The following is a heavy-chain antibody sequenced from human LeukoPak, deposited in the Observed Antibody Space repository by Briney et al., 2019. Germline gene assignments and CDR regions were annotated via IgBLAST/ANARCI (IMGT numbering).Heavy chain of an antibody. Sequence: GSLRLSCAASGFTFSSYAMSWVRQAPGKGLEWVSAISGSGGSTYYADSVKGRFTISRDNSKNTLYLQMNSLRAEDTAVYYCALTNRYIAAAGTGDYWGQGTLVTVSS. D-gene: IGHD6-13*01. V-gene: IGHV3-23*01. CDR3: ALTNRYIAAAGTGDY. J-gene: IGHJ4*02. CDR1: GFTFSSYA. CDR2: ISGSGGST.